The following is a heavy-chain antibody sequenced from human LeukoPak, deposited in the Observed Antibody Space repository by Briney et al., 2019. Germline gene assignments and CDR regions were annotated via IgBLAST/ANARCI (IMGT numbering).Heavy chain of an antibody. CDR1: GFMFSSYT. J-gene: IGHJ3*01. D-gene: IGHD3-22*01. CDR3: VRGGYYDSRDAFHV. V-gene: IGHV3-21*01. CDR2: ISSIGTAI. Sequence: GRSLRLSCAASGFMFSSYTMTWARQTPGKGLEWVSSISSIGTAIYYADSLKGRFTISRDNGKKSLYLQMNSLRAEDTAVYYCVRGGYYDSRDAFHVWGQGTVVTVSS.